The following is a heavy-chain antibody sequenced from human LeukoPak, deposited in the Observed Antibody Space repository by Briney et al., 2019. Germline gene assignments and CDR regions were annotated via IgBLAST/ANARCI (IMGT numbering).Heavy chain of an antibody. V-gene: IGHV1-69*05. CDR1: GFTFSSYS. J-gene: IGHJ5*02. Sequence: GGSLRLSCAASGFTFSSYSMNWVRQAPGKGLEWMGGIIPIFGTANYAQKFQGRVTITTDESTSTAYMELSSLRSEDTAVYYCATRSYGSSGYSHSWFDPWGQGTLVTVSS. CDR2: IIPIFGTA. CDR3: ATRSYGSSGYSHSWFDP. D-gene: IGHD3-22*01.